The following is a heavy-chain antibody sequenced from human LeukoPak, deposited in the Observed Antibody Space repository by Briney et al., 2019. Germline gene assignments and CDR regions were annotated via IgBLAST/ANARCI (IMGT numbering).Heavy chain of an antibody. CDR1: GYSFSSYG. D-gene: IGHD4-11*01. CDR3: ARDSDYRRLMDY. V-gene: IGHV1-18*01. Sequence: SSVKVSCKASGYSFSSYGISWVRQAPGQGLQWMGWISAYNGNTNYAQKFQGRVTMTTDTSTSTAYMELRSLRSDDTAVYYCARDSDYRRLMDYWGQGTLVTVSS. J-gene: IGHJ4*02. CDR2: ISAYNGNT.